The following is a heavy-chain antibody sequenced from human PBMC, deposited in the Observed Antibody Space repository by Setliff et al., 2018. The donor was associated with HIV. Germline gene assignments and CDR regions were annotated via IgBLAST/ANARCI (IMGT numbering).Heavy chain of an antibody. CDR3: ARIRRSTSWYYFDY. V-gene: IGHV2-26*01. J-gene: IGHJ4*02. D-gene: IGHD6-13*01. Sequence: LSTSGVGVGWIRQPPGKALEWLAHIFSNDEKSYSTSLKSRLTISRDTSKSQVVLNMTNMDPVDTATYYCARIRRSTSWYYFDYWGQGTLVTVSS. CDR2: IFSNDEK. CDR1: LSTSGVG.